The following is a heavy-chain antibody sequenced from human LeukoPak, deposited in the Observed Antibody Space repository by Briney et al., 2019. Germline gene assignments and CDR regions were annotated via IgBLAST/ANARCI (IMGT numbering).Heavy chain of an antibody. CDR2: INHSGST. CDR1: GGSISSSSYY. V-gene: IGHV4-39*07. Sequence: SETLSLTCTVSGGSISSSSYYWGWIRQPPGKGLEWIGEINHSGSTKNNPSLKSRVTISVDTSKNQVSLKLSSVTAADTAVYYCAREDTREPGSYFNWGQGTLVTVSS. J-gene: IGHJ4*02. CDR3: AREDTREPGSYFN. D-gene: IGHD1-26*01.